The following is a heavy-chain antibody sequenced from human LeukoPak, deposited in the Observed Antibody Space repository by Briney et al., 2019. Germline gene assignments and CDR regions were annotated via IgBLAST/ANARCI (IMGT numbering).Heavy chain of an antibody. D-gene: IGHD6-13*01. V-gene: IGHV3-23*01. CDR3: AKRPDYSTTWYYFDS. Sequence: PGGSLRLSCAASEFTFSNYAMTWVRQAPGKGPEWVSTITSGGSIFYADSVKGRFAISRDNSKNTLYLQMNSLRVEDTAMYYCAKRPDYSTTWYYFDSWGQGTLVTVSS. CDR1: EFTFSNYA. CDR2: ITSGGSI. J-gene: IGHJ4*02.